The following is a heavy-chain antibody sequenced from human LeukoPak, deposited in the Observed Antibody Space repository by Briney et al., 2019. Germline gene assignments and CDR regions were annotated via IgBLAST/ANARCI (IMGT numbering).Heavy chain of an antibody. V-gene: IGHV4-34*01. CDR2: INHGGTT. CDR3: ARGRVRVSPGTGYFDS. J-gene: IGHJ4*02. Sequence: SETLSLTCGLSGGSLSGYNWNWIRQTPLKGLEWIGEINHGGTTHYNPSLESRVIISIDTFKSQLSLILNSVTAADTAVFYCARGRVRVSPGTGYFDSWSQGAQVIVSS. D-gene: IGHD2-15*01. CDR1: GGSLSGYN.